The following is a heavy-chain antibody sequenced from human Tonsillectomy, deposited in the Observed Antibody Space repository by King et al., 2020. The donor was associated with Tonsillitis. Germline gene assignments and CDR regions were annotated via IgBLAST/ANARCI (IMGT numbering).Heavy chain of an antibody. CDR3: GYDGEHQLVLFYY. CDR1: GGSLNSSNYY. Sequence: QLQESGPGLVKPSETLSLTCPVSGGSLNSSNYYLGWVRQPPGKGLEWIGSIYYSWVIYFHPSPQSRVTLSVDTSKNQFSLELSAVTAAYTAVYYCGYDGEHQLVLFYYWGQGTLVTVSS. J-gene: IGHJ4*02. CDR2: IYYSWVI. V-gene: IGHV4-39*01. D-gene: IGHD6-13*01.